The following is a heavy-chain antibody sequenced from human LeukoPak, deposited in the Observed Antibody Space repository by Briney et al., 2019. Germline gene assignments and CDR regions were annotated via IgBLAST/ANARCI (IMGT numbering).Heavy chain of an antibody. Sequence: GGSLRLSCAASGFTFSSYSMNWVRQAPGKGLEWVSSISSSSSYIYYADSVKGRFTISRDNAKNSLYLQMNSLRAEDTAVYYCARDRYGDYKNFDYWGQGTLVTVSS. CDR1: GFTFSSYS. CDR2: ISSSSSYI. V-gene: IGHV3-21*01. CDR3: ARDRYGDYKNFDY. D-gene: IGHD4-17*01. J-gene: IGHJ4*02.